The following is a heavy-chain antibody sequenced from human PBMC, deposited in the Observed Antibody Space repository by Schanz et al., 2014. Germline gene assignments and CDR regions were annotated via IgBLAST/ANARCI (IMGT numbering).Heavy chain of an antibody. CDR1: GFTFSSYG. CDR2: VCYDGSKK. V-gene: IGHV3-33*03. Sequence: LVESGGGVVQPGRSLRLSCAASGFTFSSYGMHWVRQVPGKGLEWVAVVCYDGSKKYYADSVKGRFTISRDKSKNTLYLEMNSLRAEDTAVYYCVKDLQRELLRDDHYYGMDVWGQGTTVTVSS. CDR3: VKDLQRELLRDDHYYGMDV. D-gene: IGHD1-26*01. J-gene: IGHJ6*02.